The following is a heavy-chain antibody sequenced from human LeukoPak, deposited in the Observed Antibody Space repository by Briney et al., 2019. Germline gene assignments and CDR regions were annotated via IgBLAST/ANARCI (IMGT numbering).Heavy chain of an antibody. Sequence: GGSLRLSCAASRFTFSSYWMHWVRQSPGKGLVWVSRMNSDGSSTSYADSVKGRFTISRDNAKNTLYLQMNSLKAEDTAVYYCARDGQQLVPNPATYNWFDPWGQGTLVTVSS. J-gene: IGHJ5*02. CDR2: MNSDGSST. CDR1: RFTFSSYW. CDR3: ARDGQQLVPNPATYNWFDP. D-gene: IGHD6-13*01. V-gene: IGHV3-74*01.